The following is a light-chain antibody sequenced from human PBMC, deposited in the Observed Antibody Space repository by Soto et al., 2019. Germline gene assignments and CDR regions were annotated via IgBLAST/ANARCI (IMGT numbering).Light chain of an antibody. CDR2: EDN. Sequence: QSVSEYPGKTVTISCTRSSGSSASNYVQWYQQRPGSAPTTVIYEDNQRPSGVPDRFSGSIDSSSNSATLTISALKTEDEADYYCQSYDSSSWVFGGGTKLTVL. CDR3: QSYDSSSWV. CDR1: SGSSASNY. J-gene: IGLJ3*02. V-gene: IGLV6-57*03.